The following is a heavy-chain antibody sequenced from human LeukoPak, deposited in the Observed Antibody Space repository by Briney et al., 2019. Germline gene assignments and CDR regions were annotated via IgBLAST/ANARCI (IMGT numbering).Heavy chain of an antibody. CDR3: AKVRASWYFDL. V-gene: IGHV3-11*05. CDR1: GFSFSDSY. Sequence: GGSLRLSCAASGFSFSDSYMSWIRQAPGKGLEWVSYISSSSTYINYADSVKGRFTISRDNSKNTLYLQMNSLRDEDTAVYYCAKVRASWYFDLWGRGTLVTVSS. CDR2: ISSSSTYI. J-gene: IGHJ2*01.